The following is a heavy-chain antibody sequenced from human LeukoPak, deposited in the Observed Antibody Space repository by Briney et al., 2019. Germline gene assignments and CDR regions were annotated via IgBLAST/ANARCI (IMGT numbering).Heavy chain of an antibody. CDR1: GFTFGSYA. V-gene: IGHV3-30*04. D-gene: IGHD3-10*01. CDR3: AKVGHRVYFDY. J-gene: IGHJ4*02. Sequence: GGSLRLSCAASGFTFGSYAMHWVRQAPGKGLEWVALISYDGNNKYYADSVKGRFTISRDNSKNTLYLQMNSLRAEDTAVYYCAKVGHRVYFDYWGQGTLVTVSS. CDR2: ISYDGNNK.